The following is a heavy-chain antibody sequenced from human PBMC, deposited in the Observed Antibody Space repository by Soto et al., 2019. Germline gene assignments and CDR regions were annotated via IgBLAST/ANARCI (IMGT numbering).Heavy chain of an antibody. CDR1: GGSISSYY. J-gene: IGHJ5*02. V-gene: IGHV4-59*12. Sequence: SETLSLTCTVSGGSISSYYWSWIRQPPGKGLEWIGYIYYSGSTNYNPSLKSRVTISVDTSKNQFPLKLSSVTAADTAVYYCARERPDGSRLDPWGQGTLVTVSS. CDR3: ARERPDGSRLDP. CDR2: IYYSGST. D-gene: IGHD6-13*01.